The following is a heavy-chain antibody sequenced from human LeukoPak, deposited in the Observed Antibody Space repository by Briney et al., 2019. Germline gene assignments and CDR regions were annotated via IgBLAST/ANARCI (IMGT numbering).Heavy chain of an antibody. CDR3: ARHARDYGDFNFFDY. Sequence: SETLSLTCTVSGGSISGYYWSWIRQPPAKELEWIGYIYYRGSTKFNPSLKSRVTMSVDTSKNQLSLRLRSVTAADTAVYYCARHARDYGDFNFFDYWGLGTLATVSS. D-gene: IGHD4-17*01. V-gene: IGHV4-59*08. CDR1: GGSISGYY. CDR2: IYYRGST. J-gene: IGHJ4*02.